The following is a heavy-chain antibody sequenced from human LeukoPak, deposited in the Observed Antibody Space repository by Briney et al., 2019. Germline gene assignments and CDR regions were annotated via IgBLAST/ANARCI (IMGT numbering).Heavy chain of an antibody. CDR2: IIPILGIA. Sequence: ASVKVSCKSSGGTFSSYAISWVGQAPGQGLELMGRIIPILGIANYAQKFQGRVMITADKSTGTAYMELSSLRAEDTAVYYCARDEFLGTMVRGVIRPEDYYYYGMDVWGQGTMVTVSS. CDR1: GGTFSSYA. V-gene: IGHV1-69*04. J-gene: IGHJ6*02. D-gene: IGHD3-10*01. CDR3: ARDEFLGTMVRGVIRPEDYYYYGMDV.